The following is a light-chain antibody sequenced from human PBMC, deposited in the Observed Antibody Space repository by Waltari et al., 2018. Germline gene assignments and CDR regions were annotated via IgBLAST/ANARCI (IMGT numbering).Light chain of an antibody. Sequence: QSVLTQPPSASGTPGQRVTISCSGISSNIGNNYVFWYQQLPGKAPKLLIYRNDQRPSGVPDRSSASKSVTSASLAIGGLRSEDEAIYHCAAWDNSLGRWVFGEGTKLTVL. V-gene: IGLV1-47*01. J-gene: IGLJ3*02. CDR2: RND. CDR3: AAWDNSLGRWV. CDR1: SSNIGNNY.